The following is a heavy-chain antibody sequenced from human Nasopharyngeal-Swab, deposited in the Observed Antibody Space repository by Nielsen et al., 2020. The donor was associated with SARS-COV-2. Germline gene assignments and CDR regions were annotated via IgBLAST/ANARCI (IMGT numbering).Heavy chain of an antibody. CDR2: INPSGGST. J-gene: IGHJ4*02. V-gene: IGHV1-46*01. Sequence: ASVKVSCKASGYTFTSYYMHWVRQAPGQGLEWMGIINPSGGSTSYAQKFQGRVTITRDTSASTAYMELSSLRSEDTAVYYCARDLVTAGDYWGQGTLVTVSS. CDR1: GYTFTSYY. CDR3: ARDLVTAGDY. D-gene: IGHD1-14*01.